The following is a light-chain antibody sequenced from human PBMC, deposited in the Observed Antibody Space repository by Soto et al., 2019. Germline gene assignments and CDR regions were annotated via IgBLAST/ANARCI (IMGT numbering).Light chain of an antibody. CDR2: DAS. Sequence: EVVLTQSPATLSLSPGERATLSCRASQNVNRYLAWYQQQPGQAPILLIYDASNRATGIPGRFSGSGSGTDFTLTISSLEPEDFAVYYCQQRTNWPPLTFGGGTKVEIK. V-gene: IGKV3-11*01. J-gene: IGKJ4*01. CDR3: QQRTNWPPLT. CDR1: QNVNRY.